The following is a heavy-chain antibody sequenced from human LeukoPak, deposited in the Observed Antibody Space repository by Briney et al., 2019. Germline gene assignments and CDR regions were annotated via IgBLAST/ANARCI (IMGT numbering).Heavy chain of an antibody. CDR3: ARSTDSSGGRTFDI. CDR1: GGSFSGYY. Sequence: SETLSLTCAVYGGSFSGYYLSWIRQPPGKGLEWIGEINHSRSTNYNPSFKSRGFISVEASENKFSLKLSSVTAADTAVYYCARSTDSSGGRTFDIWGQGTMVTVSS. V-gene: IGHV4-34*01. J-gene: IGHJ3*02. CDR2: INHSRST. D-gene: IGHD6-25*01.